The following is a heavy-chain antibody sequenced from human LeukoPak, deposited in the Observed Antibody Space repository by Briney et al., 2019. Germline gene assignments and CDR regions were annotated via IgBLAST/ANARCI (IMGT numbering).Heavy chain of an antibody. CDR3: AKYRHDSAGGRNFDD. Sequence: PGGSLRLSCAASGFTFSDYYMSWIRQAPGKGLEWVSYISSSSSYTNYADSVKGRFTISRDNSKNTLYLQMNSLRAEVTAVYYCAKYRHDSAGGRNFDDWGQGTLVTVSS. J-gene: IGHJ4*02. V-gene: IGHV3-11*03. CDR2: ISSSSSYT. CDR1: GFTFSDYY. D-gene: IGHD3-22*01.